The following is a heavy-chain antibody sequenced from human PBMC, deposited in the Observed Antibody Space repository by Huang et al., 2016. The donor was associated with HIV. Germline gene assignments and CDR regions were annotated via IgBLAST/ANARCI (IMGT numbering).Heavy chain of an antibody. V-gene: IGHV3-23*01. CDR3: AKSSAWYPPYYFDY. D-gene: IGHD6-19*01. J-gene: IGHJ4*02. Sequence: EVQLLESGGGLVQPGGSLRLSCAASGFTFGSYAMGGVRQAPGKGVGWVSGVSGGGGSTYYADSVKGRFTISRDNSKNTLYLQMNSLRAEDTAVYFCAKSSAWYPPYYFDYWGQGTLVTVSS. CDR2: VSGGGGST. CDR1: GFTFGSYA.